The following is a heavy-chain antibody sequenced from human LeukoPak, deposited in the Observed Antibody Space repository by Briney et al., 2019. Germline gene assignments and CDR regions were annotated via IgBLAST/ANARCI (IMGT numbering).Heavy chain of an antibody. D-gene: IGHD1-26*01. CDR3: AKDGGSYSIAEYFQH. CDR2: ISGSGGST. J-gene: IGHJ1*01. Sequence: GGSLRLSCAASGFTFSSYAMSWVRQAPGKGLEWVSAISGSGGSTYYSDSVKGRFTISRDNSKNTLYLQMNSLRAEDAAVYYCAKDGGSYSIAEYFQHWGQGTLVTVSS. CDR1: GFTFSSYA. V-gene: IGHV3-23*01.